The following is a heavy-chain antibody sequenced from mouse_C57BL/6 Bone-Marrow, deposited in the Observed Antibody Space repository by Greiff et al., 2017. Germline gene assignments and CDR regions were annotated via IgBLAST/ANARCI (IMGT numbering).Heavy chain of an antibody. V-gene: IGHV1-50*01. D-gene: IGHD2-12*01. CDR1: GYTFTSYW. CDR3: AREELRLLWYVDV. CDR2: IDPSDSYT. Sequence: QVQLQQSGAELVKPGASVKLSCKASGYTFTSYWMQWVKQRPGQGLEWIGEIDPSDSYTNYTQKLKGKATLTVDKSSSTAYMQLSSLTSEDSAVDDCAREELRLLWYVDVWGTGTTVTVSS. J-gene: IGHJ1*03.